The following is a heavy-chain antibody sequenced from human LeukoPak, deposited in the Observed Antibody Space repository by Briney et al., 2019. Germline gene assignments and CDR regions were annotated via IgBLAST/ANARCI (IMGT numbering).Heavy chain of an antibody. CDR2: IVVGSGNT. J-gene: IGHJ2*01. CDR3: AAPAVAGYWYFDL. CDR1: GFTFTSSA. V-gene: IGHV1-58*01. D-gene: IGHD6-19*01. Sequence: SVKVSCKASGFTFTSSAVQWVRQARGRRLEWIGWIVVGSGNTNYAQKFQERVTITRDMSTSTAYMELSSLRSEDTAVYYCAAPAVAGYWYFDLWGRGTLVTVSS.